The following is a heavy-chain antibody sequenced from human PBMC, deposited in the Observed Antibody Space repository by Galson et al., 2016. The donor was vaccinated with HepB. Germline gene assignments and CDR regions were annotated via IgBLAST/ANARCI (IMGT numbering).Heavy chain of an antibody. D-gene: IGHD6-6*01. Sequence: SETLSLTCAVSGGSFSGFSWSWIRQPPGKGLEWIGEINHSGVTDPNPSLKSRVTMSVDTSKNQLSLKLNSVTAADTAVYYCARSPSARPLRWFDPWGQGTLVTVSS. CDR2: INHSGVT. CDR3: ARSPSARPLRWFDP. J-gene: IGHJ5*02. V-gene: IGHV4-34*01. CDR1: GGSFSGFS.